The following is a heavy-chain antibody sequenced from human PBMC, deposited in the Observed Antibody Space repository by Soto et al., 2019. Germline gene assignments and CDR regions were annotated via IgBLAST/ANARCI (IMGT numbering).Heavy chain of an antibody. CDR3: ARVGQNYYGMDV. V-gene: IGHV1-3*01. Sequence: ASVKGSCQASGYTFTTYVMHLGRQAPGKRLEWMGWLNAGNDNTEYSQKLQGRVTITRDTSASTVYMELSSLSSEDTAVYYCARVGQNYYGMDVWGQGTTVTVSS. D-gene: IGHD3-3*01. J-gene: IGHJ6*02. CDR2: LNAGNDNT. CDR1: GYTFTTYV.